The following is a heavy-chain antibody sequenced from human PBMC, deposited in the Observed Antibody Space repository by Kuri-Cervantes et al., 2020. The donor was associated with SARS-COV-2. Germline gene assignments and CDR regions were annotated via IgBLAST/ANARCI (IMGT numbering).Heavy chain of an antibody. CDR2: ISSSGSTI. V-gene: IGHV3-48*03. J-gene: IGHJ4*02. Sequence: GESLKISCAASGFTFSSYEMNWVRQAPGKGLEWVSYISSSGSTIYYADSVKGRFTISRDNAKNSLYLQMNGLRHEDTAVYYCAKWGLGYCSGVSCYSQNANDYWGQGTLVTVSS. CDR3: AKWGLGYCSGVSCYSQNANDY. CDR1: GFTFSSYE. D-gene: IGHD2-15*01.